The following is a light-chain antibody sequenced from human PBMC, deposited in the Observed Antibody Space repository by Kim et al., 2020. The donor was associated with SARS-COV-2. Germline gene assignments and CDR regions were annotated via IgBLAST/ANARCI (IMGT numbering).Light chain of an antibody. CDR1: SSNIGNNY. CDR2: DNN. CDR3: GTWDSSLSAVV. V-gene: IGLV1-51*01. J-gene: IGLJ2*01. Sequence: GQKVTSSCSGSSSNIGNNYVTWYQQLPGTAPKLLIYDNNKRPSGIPHRFSGSKSGTSATLGITGLQTGDEADYYCGTWDSSLSAVVFGGGTQLTVL.